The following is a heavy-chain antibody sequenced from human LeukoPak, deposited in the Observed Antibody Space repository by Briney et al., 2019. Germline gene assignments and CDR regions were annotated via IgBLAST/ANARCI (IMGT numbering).Heavy chain of an antibody. V-gene: IGHV3-23*01. CDR3: ARVLAGDTAKDYDSSGYGYFGY. CDR1: GFTFSSYA. J-gene: IGHJ4*02. Sequence: GGSLRLSCAASGFTFSSYAMSWVRQAPGKGLEWVSAITGSGGSTYHADSVKGRFTISRDNSKNTLYLQMNSLRAEDTAVYYCARVLAGDTAKDYDSSGYGYFGYWGQGTLVTVSS. CDR2: ITGSGGST. D-gene: IGHD3-22*01.